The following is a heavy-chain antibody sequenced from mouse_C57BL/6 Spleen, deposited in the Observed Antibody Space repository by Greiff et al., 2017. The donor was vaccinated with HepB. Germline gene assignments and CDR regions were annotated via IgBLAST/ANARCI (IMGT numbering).Heavy chain of an antibody. D-gene: IGHD1-1*01. CDR2: IYPGSGNT. CDR3: ARGVYGSSPLDY. J-gene: IGHJ2*01. CDR1: GYTFTDYY. Sequence: QVQLQQSGAELVRPGASVKLSCKASGYTFTDYYINWVKQRPGQGLEWIARIYPGSGNTYYNEKFKGKATLTAEKSSSTAYMQLSSLTSEDSAVYCCARGVYGSSPLDYWGQGTTLTVSS. V-gene: IGHV1-76*01.